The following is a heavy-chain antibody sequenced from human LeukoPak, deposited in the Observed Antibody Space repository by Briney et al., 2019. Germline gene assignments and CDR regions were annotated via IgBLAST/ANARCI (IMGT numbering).Heavy chain of an antibody. CDR1: GGSISSSY. CDR3: ARYGYSTDFFDY. D-gene: IGHD6-13*01. Sequence: PSETLSLTCTVSGGSISSSYWSWIRQPPGKGLEWIGYIYYTGSTNYNPSLKSRVSISVDTSKNQFSLKLTSVTAADAAVYYCARYGYSTDFFDYWGQGTLVTVSS. V-gene: IGHV4-59*01. J-gene: IGHJ4*02. CDR2: IYYTGST.